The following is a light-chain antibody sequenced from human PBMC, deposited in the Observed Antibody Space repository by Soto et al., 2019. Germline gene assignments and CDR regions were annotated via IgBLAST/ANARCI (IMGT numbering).Light chain of an antibody. CDR3: AAWDDSLNGHWV. CDR2: SNG. V-gene: IGLV1-44*01. Sequence: QSVLTQPPSASGTAGQRVTISCSGSSSNIGSNTVNWYQQLPGTAPKLLIYSNGQRPSGVPYRFSGSKSGTSASLAISGLQSEDEPDYYCAAWDDSLNGHWVFGGGTKLTVL. J-gene: IGLJ3*02. CDR1: SSNIGSNT.